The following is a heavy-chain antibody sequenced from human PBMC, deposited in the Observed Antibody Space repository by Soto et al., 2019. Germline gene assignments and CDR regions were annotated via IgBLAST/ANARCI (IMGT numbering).Heavy chain of an antibody. Sequence: QVQLVQSGAEVKKPGAAVKVACKASVYTFTSYGINWVRQAPGQGLEWMGWISAYNGNTNYAQKLQGRVTMTKDTSTGTAYMELGSLRSDDTAVYYGARTYCGYEARVDYWGQGTLVTVSS. CDR1: VYTFTSYG. CDR2: ISAYNGNT. J-gene: IGHJ4*02. V-gene: IGHV1-18*01. CDR3: ARTYCGYEARVDY. D-gene: IGHD5-12*01.